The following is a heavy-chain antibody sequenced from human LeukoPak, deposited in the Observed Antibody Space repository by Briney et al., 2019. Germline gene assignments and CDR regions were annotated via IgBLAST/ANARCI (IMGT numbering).Heavy chain of an antibody. D-gene: IGHD3-9*01. CDR3: ARDGEVLRYFDWLLPSYYFDY. V-gene: IGHV3-30*02. J-gene: IGHJ4*01. Sequence: GGSLRLSCAASGFTFSSYGMHWVRQAPGKGQEWVAFIRYDGSNKYYADSVKGRFTISRDNSKNTLYLQMNSLRAEDTAVYYCARDGEVLRYFDWLLPSYYFDYWGHGTLVTVSS. CDR2: IRYDGSNK. CDR1: GFTFSSYG.